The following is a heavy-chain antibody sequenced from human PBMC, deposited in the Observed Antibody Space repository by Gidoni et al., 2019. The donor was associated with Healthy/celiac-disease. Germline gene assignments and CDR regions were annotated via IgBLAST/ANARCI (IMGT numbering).Heavy chain of an antibody. CDR2: ICPSDSYT. V-gene: IGHV5-10-1*03. Sequence: EVQLVQSGVVVKKPGESLSISCKGSGYSFSSYWLSWVRQMHGNGLEWMGRICPSDSYTNYSPSFKGHVTISADKSNSTAYLQWSSLKASDTAMYYCARYFGDSSGWVFFQHWGQGTLVTVSS. J-gene: IGHJ1*01. CDR3: ARYFGDSSGWVFFQH. CDR1: GYSFSSYW. D-gene: IGHD6-19*01.